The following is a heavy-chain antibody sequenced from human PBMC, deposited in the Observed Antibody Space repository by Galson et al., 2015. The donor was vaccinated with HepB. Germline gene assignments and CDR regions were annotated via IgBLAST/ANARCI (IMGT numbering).Heavy chain of an antibody. CDR3: ARVNSGDDY. CDR2: INTNTGNP. D-gene: IGHD7-27*01. Sequence: SVKVSCKASGYTLTNYAMNWVRQAPGQGLEWMGWINTNTGNPTYAQGFTGRFVFSLDTSVSTAYLQISSLKAEDSAVYYCARVNSGDDYWGQGTLVTVSS. V-gene: IGHV7-4-1*02. CDR1: GYTLTNYA. J-gene: IGHJ4*02.